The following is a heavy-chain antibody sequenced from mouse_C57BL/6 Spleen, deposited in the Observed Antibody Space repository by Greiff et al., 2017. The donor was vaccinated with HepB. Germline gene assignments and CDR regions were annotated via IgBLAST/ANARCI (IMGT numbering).Heavy chain of an antibody. CDR3: ARSRVGSSYGYFDV. Sequence: QLQQSGAELARPGASVKMSCKASGYTFTSYTMHWVKQRPGQGLEWIGYINPSSGYTKYNQKFKDKATLTADKSSSTAYMQLSSLTSEDAAVYYCARSRVGSSYGYFDVWGTGTTVTVSS. V-gene: IGHV1-4*01. J-gene: IGHJ1*03. CDR1: GYTFTSYT. CDR2: INPSSGYT. D-gene: IGHD1-1*01.